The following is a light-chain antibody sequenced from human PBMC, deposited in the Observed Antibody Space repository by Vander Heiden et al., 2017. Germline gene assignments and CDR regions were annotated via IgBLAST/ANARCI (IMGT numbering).Light chain of an antibody. CDR3: QQDNTWPRT. Sequence: DIVMTQSPAIPPVSPGVTVTLRCRASQSVSSNLAWYQQKPGHAPKLLIYAASTRASGIPARFSGSGSRTEFTLTISILHSEDFAVYYCQQDNTWPRTFGQGTRVEIK. CDR1: QSVSSN. CDR2: AAS. V-gene: IGKV3-15*01. J-gene: IGKJ5*01.